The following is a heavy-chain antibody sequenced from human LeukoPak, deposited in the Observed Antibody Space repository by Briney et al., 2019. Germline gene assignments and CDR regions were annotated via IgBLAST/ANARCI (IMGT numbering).Heavy chain of an antibody. V-gene: IGHV4-61*01. D-gene: IGHD3-10*01. CDR3: ARGRRLSGAFDI. CDR2: IYYSGST. J-gene: IGHJ3*02. Sequence: PSETLSLTCTVSGYSISSGYYWGWIRQPPGKGLEWIGYIYYSGSTNYNPSLKSRVTISVDTSKNQFSLKLSSVTAADTAVYYCARGRRLSGAFDIWGQGTMVTVSS. CDR1: GYSISSGYY.